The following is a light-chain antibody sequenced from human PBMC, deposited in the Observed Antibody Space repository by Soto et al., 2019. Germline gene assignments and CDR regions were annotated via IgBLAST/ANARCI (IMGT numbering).Light chain of an antibody. CDR1: QSVSSAF. J-gene: IGKJ2*01. CDR3: QQYGDSPPT. CDR2: AAA. Sequence: IVLTQSPGTLSLSPGERATLSCRASQSVSSAFFAWYQQKPGQPLRLLIYAAASRATGIPDRFSGSGSATEFTLTISRLEPEDFAVYYCQQYGDSPPTFGRGTKVEMK. V-gene: IGKV3-20*01.